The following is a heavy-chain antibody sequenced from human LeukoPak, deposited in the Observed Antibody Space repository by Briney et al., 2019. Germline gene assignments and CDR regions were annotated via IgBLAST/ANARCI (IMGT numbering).Heavy chain of an antibody. CDR1: GGTFSSYT. V-gene: IGHV1-69*02. CDR3: ARVGSRSSGYDY. D-gene: IGHD5-12*01. J-gene: IGHJ4*02. Sequence: SVKVSCKASGGTFSSYTISWVRQAPGQGLEWMGRIIPILGIANYAQKLQGGVTITADKSTSTAYMELSSLRSEDTAVYYCARVGSRSSGYDYWGQGTLVTVSS. CDR2: IIPILGIA.